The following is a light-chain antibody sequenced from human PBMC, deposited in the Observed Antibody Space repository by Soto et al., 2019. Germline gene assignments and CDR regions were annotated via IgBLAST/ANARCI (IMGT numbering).Light chain of an antibody. V-gene: IGKV1-39*01. CDR2: AAS. Sequence: DIQMTQSPSSLSASVGDRVTITCRASQSISSYLNWYQQKPGKAPKLLIYAASSLQSGVPSRFSGSGSGTDFTLTISSLQPEDVATYYCQQSYSTPRVTCGQGTRLEIK. CDR1: QSISSY. J-gene: IGKJ5*01. CDR3: QQSYSTPRVT.